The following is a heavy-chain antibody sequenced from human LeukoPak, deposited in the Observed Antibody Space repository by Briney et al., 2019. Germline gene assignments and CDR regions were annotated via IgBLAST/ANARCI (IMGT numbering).Heavy chain of an antibody. CDR3: ARDQAKYCGGDCYSGYYYYYMDV. V-gene: IGHV4-61*02. Sequence: TLSLTCTVSGGSISSGSYYWSRIRQPAGKGLEWIGRIYTSVSTNYDPSLKSRVTMSVDTSKDQFSLKLSSVTAADTAVYYCARDQAKYCGGDCYSGYYYYYMDVWGKGTTVTISS. CDR2: IYTSVST. J-gene: IGHJ6*03. D-gene: IGHD2-21*02. CDR1: GGSISSGSYY.